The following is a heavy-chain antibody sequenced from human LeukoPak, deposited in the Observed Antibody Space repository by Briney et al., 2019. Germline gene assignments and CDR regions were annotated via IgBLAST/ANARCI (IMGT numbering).Heavy chain of an antibody. CDR2: ISHDGNGK. Sequence: PGGSLRLSCAASGFGFTFSTSVIHWVRQAPGKGLEWVAAISHDGNGKYYAESVKGRFTISRDNSKNTVYVEMSSLRVEDTAVYFCTREGESSGYAGAFDIWGHGTMVTVSS. V-gene: IGHV3-30-3*01. CDR3: TREGESSGYAGAFDI. CDR1: GFGFTFSTSV. J-gene: IGHJ3*02. D-gene: IGHD3-22*01.